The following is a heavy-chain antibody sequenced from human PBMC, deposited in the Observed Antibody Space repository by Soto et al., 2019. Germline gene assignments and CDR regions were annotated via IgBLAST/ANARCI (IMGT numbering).Heavy chain of an antibody. J-gene: IGHJ1*01. CDR3: ARDHWLAAAGSEYFQH. CDR1: GGTFSSYT. Sequence: ASVKVSCKASGGTFSSYTISWVRQAPGQGLEWMGIINPSGGSTSYAQKFQGRVTMTRDTSTSTVYMELSSLRSEDTAVYYCARDHWLAAAGSEYFQHWGQGTLVTVSS. V-gene: IGHV1-46*03. D-gene: IGHD6-13*01. CDR2: INPSGGST.